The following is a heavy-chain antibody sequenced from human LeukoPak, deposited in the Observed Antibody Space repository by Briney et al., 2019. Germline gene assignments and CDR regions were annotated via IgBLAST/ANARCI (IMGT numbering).Heavy chain of an antibody. CDR2: IYYSGST. CDR1: SGSISSGDYY. J-gene: IGHJ4*02. D-gene: IGHD3-3*01. Sequence: SETLSLTCTVSSGSISSGDYYWSWIRQPPGKGLEWIGYIYYSGSTYYNPSLKSRVTISVDTSKNQFSLKLSSVTAADTAVYYCARVNGILEWLLDYWGQGTLVTASS. V-gene: IGHV4-30-4*08. CDR3: ARVNGILEWLLDY.